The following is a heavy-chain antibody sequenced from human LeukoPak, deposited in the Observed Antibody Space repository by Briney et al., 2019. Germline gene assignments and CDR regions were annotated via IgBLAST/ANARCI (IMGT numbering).Heavy chain of an antibody. CDR1: GYTFATYY. CDR2: INPNGGGT. V-gene: IGHV1-46*01. CDR3: ARDRKPGYCSSASCPPPFFDF. J-gene: IGHJ4*02. Sequence: ASVKVSSKASGYTFATYYMHWVRQAPGQGLEWMGLINPNGGGTSYAQGFQGRVTMIRDMSTSTVYMVLISLRSEDAAVYFCARDRKPGYCSSASCPPPFFDFWGQGTLVTVSS. D-gene: IGHD2-2*01.